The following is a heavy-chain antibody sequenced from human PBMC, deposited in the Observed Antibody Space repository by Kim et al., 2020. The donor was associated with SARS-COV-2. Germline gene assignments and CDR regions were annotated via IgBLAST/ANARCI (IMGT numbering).Heavy chain of an antibody. CDR3: ARGFWYYDILTGNHWDY. Sequence: KGRFTISRDNAKNSLYLQMNSLRAEDTAVYYCARGFWYYDILTGNHWDYWGQGTLVTVSS. V-gene: IGHV3-11*01. J-gene: IGHJ4*02. D-gene: IGHD3-9*01.